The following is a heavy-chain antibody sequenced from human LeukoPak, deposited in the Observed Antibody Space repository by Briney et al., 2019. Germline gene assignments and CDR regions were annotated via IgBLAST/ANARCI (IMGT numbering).Heavy chain of an antibody. V-gene: IGHV1-46*01. CDR1: GYTFTSYY. D-gene: IGHD5-18*01. Sequence: ASVKVSCKASGYTFTSYYMHWVRQAPGQGLEWMGIINPSGGSTSYAQKFQGRVTMTRDMSTSTVYMELRSLRSDDTAVYYCARASSGYSYGLLYFQHWGQGTLVTVSS. J-gene: IGHJ1*01. CDR2: INPSGGST. CDR3: ARASSGYSYGLLYFQH.